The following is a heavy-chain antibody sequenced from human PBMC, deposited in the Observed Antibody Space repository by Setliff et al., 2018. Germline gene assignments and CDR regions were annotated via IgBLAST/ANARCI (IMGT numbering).Heavy chain of an antibody. D-gene: IGHD2-21*02. J-gene: IGHJ3*02. CDR2: IIPILNKP. CDR3: ATDLKFTRFCFGSNCYSGAFEM. Sequence: ASVKVSCKASGGSFRTSSISWVRQAPGQGLEWVGGIIPILNKPNYAQSFQGRVAITADKSTTTSYMELSGLRSEDTALCFCATDLKFTRFCFGSNCYSGAFEMWGQGTRVTVSS. CDR1: GGSFRTSS. V-gene: IGHV1-69*10.